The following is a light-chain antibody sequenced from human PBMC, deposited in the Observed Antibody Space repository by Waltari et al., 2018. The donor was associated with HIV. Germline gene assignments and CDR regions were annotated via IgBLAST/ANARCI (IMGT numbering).Light chain of an antibody. J-gene: IGLJ3*02. V-gene: IGLV3-1*01. Sequence: SYELTQPPSVSVSPGQTASITCSGDKLEDKYVCWYQQKPGQSPGLVLYKDRERPSGIPQRFSGSNSGNTATLTIRGTQATDEADYFCQAWDGSNGVFGGGTKLTVL. CDR1: KLEDKY. CDR2: KDR. CDR3: QAWDGSNGV.